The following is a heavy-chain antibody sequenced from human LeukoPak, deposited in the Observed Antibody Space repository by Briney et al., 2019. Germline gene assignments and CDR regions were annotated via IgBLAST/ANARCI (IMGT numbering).Heavy chain of an antibody. CDR3: ARHNTNFDY. V-gene: IGHV4-61*02. Sequence: SETLSLTCTVSGASISSGSYYWSWIRQPAGKGLEWIGRIYTSGSTNYNPSLKSRVTISLDTSKNQFSLRLSSVTAADTAVYYCARHNTNFDYWGQGTLVTVSS. CDR1: GASISSGSYY. D-gene: IGHD1-14*01. J-gene: IGHJ4*02. CDR2: IYTSGST.